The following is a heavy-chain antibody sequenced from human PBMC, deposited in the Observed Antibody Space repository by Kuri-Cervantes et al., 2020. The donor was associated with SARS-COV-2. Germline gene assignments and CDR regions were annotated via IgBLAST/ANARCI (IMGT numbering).Heavy chain of an antibody. CDR2: IVVGSGNT. CDR3: AREGGATLNWFDP. V-gene: IGHV1-58*01. D-gene: IGHD1-26*01. J-gene: IGHJ5*02. Sequence: SVKVSCKASGFTFTSSAVQWVRQARGQRLEWIGWIVVGSGNTNYAQKFQERVTITRDMSTSTVYMELSSLRSEDTAVYYCAREGGATLNWFDPWGQGTPVTVSS. CDR1: GFTFTSSA.